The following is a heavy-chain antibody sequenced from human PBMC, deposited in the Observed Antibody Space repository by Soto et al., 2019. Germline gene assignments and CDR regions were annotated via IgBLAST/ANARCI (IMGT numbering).Heavy chain of an antibody. D-gene: IGHD2-2*01. V-gene: IGHV3-48*02. CDR1: GFTFSSYS. J-gene: IGHJ6*02. CDR3: ARDLCSSTSCPAWWDYYYYGMDV. CDR2: ISSSSSTT. Sequence: GGSLRLSCAASGFTFSSYSMNWVRQAPGMGLEWVSYISSSSSTTYYADSVKGRFTISRDNAKNSLYLQMNSLRDEDTAVYYCARDLCSSTSCPAWWDYYYYGMDVWGQGTTVTVSS.